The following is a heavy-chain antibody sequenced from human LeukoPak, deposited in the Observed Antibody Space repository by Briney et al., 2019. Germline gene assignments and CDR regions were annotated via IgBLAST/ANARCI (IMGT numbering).Heavy chain of an antibody. Sequence: GGSLRLSCAASGFTFSSYAMSWVRQAPGKGLEWVSAISGSGGSTYYADSVKGRFTISRDNSKNTLYLQMNSLRAEDTAVYYCAKEVCGGDCFASFYFDYWGQGTLVTVSS. D-gene: IGHD2-21*01. CDR3: AKEVCGGDCFASFYFDY. V-gene: IGHV3-23*01. J-gene: IGHJ4*02. CDR2: ISGSGGST. CDR1: GFTFSSYA.